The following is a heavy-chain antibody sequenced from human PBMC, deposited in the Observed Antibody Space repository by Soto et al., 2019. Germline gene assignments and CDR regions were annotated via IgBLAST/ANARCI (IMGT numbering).Heavy chain of an antibody. CDR2: IYYSGST. CDR3: ARFAGATSDF. CDR1: GASITSGGYF. V-gene: IGHV4-31*03. Sequence: QVQLQESGPGLVKPSQTLSLTCTVSGASITSGGYFWTWIRQHPGKGLDWIGYIYYSGSTYYNPSLKSGVTMSVDTSKKQFSLKLSSVTAADTAMYYCARFAGATSDFWGQGTLVTVSS. D-gene: IGHD3-10*01. J-gene: IGHJ4*02.